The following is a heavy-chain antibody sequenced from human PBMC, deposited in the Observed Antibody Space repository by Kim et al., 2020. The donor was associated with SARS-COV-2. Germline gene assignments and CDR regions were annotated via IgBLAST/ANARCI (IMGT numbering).Heavy chain of an antibody. CDR1: GFNFSDHY. J-gene: IGHJ6*02. V-gene: IGHV3-72*01. CDR2: TRNKANSYTT. Sequence: GGSLRLSCAASGFNFSDHYMDWVRQAPGKGLEWVGRTRNKANSYTTEYAASVKGRFTISRDDSKNSLYLQMNSLKTEDTAVYYCARGSGGPQEMYYYYGMDVWGQGTTVTVSS. CDR3: ARGSGGPQEMYYYYGMDV. D-gene: IGHD6-25*01.